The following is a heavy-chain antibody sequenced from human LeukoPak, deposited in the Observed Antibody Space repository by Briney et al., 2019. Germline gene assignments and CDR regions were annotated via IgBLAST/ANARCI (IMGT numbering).Heavy chain of an antibody. CDR1: GFTFSSYA. Sequence: GGSLRLSCAASGFTFSSYAMSWVRQAPGKGLEWASAISGSGGSAYYADAVKGRFTISRDNSKNTLYLQMNRLRAEDTAVYYCAKDSMTDWRFDYWGQGTLVTVSS. V-gene: IGHV3-23*01. CDR3: AKDSMTDWRFDY. CDR2: ISGSGGSA. J-gene: IGHJ4*02. D-gene: IGHD2/OR15-2a*01.